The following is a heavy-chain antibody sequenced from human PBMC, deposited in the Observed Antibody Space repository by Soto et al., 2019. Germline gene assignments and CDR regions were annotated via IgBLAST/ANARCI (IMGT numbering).Heavy chain of an antibody. V-gene: IGHV1-2*04. CDR3: ARSDCSRIICYVGSWVY. Sequence: QVQLVQSGAEVKKPGASVKVSCKASGYTFTSYDMHWVRQAPGQGLECMGWINPNSGGTNYAPKFEGWFTMNRDTSIRTAYMQLSRPRSDDAGGYYCARSDCSRIICYVGSWVYWVQGTLVTVSS. CDR1: GYTFTSYD. CDR2: INPNSGGT. D-gene: IGHD2-2*01. J-gene: IGHJ4*02.